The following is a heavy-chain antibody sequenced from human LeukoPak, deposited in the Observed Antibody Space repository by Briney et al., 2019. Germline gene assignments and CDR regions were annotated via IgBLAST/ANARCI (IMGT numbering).Heavy chain of an antibody. CDR1: GGSISSYY. CDR3: ARASVATPYYFDY. Sequence: SETLSLTCTVSGGSISSYYRSWIRQPPGKGLEWIGYIYYSGSTNYNPSLKSRVTISVDTSKNQFSLKLSSVTAADTAVYYCARASVATPYYFDYWGQGTLVTVSS. CDR2: IYYSGST. V-gene: IGHV4-59*01. D-gene: IGHD2-15*01. J-gene: IGHJ4*02.